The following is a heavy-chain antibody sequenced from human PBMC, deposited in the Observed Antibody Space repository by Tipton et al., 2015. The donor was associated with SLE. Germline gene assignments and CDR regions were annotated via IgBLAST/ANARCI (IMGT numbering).Heavy chain of an antibody. D-gene: IGHD5-12*01. J-gene: IGHJ4*02. CDR2: IYHSGST. CDR3: AGGRAWHYFDY. Sequence: TLSLTCAVSGYSISSGYYWGWIRQPPGKGLEWIGSIYHSGSTYYNPSLKSRVTILVDTSKNQFSLKLSSVTAADTAVYYCAGGRAWHYFDYWGQGTLVTVSS. CDR1: GYSISSGYY. V-gene: IGHV4-38-2*01.